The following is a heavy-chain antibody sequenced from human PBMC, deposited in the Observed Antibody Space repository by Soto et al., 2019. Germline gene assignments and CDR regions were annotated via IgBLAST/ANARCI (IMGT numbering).Heavy chain of an antibody. D-gene: IGHD1-26*01. V-gene: IGHV4-34*01. CDR2: ITQSGST. CDR3: AKGLGGSYPQ. J-gene: IGHJ4*01. CDR1: GGSFNGYY. Sequence: SEILSLTCTVPGGSFNGYYWSWIRQPPGKGLEWIGEITQSGSTLYNPSLMNRVTISIDTSKNQFSLKMTSVTAADTSLYFCAKGLGGSYPQWGQGTLVTVS.